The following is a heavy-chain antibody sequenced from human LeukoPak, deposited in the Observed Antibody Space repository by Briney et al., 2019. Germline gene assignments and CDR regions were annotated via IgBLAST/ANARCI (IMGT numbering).Heavy chain of an antibody. J-gene: IGHJ6*02. V-gene: IGHV3-73*01. D-gene: IGHD3-9*01. Sequence: GGSLRLSCAASGFTFSGSAMHWVCQASGKGLEWVGRIRSKANSYATAYAASVKGRFTISRDDSKNTAYLQMNSLKTEDTAVYYCTRELYYDILTGYYTYYYYGMDVWGQGTTVTVSS. CDR2: IRSKANSYAT. CDR1: GFTFSGSA. CDR3: TRELYYDILTGYYTYYYYGMDV.